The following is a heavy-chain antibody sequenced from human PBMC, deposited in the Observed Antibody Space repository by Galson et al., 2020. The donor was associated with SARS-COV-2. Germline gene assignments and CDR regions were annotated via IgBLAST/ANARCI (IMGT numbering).Heavy chain of an antibody. CDR1: GGSISSSNW. CDR3: ARKANYVVVIGSFGY. V-gene: IGHV4-4*02. J-gene: IGHJ4*02. Sequence: SETLSLTCAMSGGSISSSNWWSWVRQPPGKGLEWIGEIYHSGSSNYNPSLKSRVTISVDKSKNQFSLKLTSVTAADTAVYYCARKANYVVVIGSFGYWGQGTLVAVSS. D-gene: IGHD3-22*01. CDR2: IYHSGSS.